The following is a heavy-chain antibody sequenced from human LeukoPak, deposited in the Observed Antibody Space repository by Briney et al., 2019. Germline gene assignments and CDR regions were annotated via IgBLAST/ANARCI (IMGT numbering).Heavy chain of an antibody. CDR1: GGSISSSNW. CDR3: ARERITGELGY. CDR2: IYHSGST. D-gene: IGHD7-27*01. V-gene: IGHV4-4*02. J-gene: IGHJ4*02. Sequence: SGTLSLTCAVSGGSISSSNWWSWVRQPPGKGLEWIGEIYHSGSTNYNPSLKSRVTISVDTSKNQFSLKLSSVTAADTAVYYCARERITGELGYWGQGTLVTVSS.